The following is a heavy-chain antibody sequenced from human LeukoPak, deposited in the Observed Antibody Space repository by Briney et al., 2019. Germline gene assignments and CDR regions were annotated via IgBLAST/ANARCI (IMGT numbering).Heavy chain of an antibody. D-gene: IGHD1-26*01. J-gene: IGHJ4*02. Sequence: GGSLRLSCAASGFTFSSYAMSWVRQAPGKGLEWVSGISGSGGSTYYADSVKGRFTISRDNSKNTLYLQMNSLRAEDAAVYYCAKKGGWVYFDYWGQGALVTVSS. CDR1: GFTFSSYA. CDR3: AKKGGWVYFDY. V-gene: IGHV3-23*01. CDR2: ISGSGGST.